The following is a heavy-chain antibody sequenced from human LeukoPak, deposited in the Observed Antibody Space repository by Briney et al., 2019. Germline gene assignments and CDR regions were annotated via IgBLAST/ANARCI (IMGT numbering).Heavy chain of an antibody. CDR3: ARVMSNSRYYFDY. CDR1: GYTFTGYY. D-gene: IGHD4-23*01. Sequence: GASVKVSCKASGYTFTGYYTHWVRQAPGQGLEWMGWINPNSGGTNYAQKFQGRVTMTRDTSISTAYMELSRLRSDDTAVYYCARVMSNSRYYFDYWGQGTLVTVSS. J-gene: IGHJ4*02. CDR2: INPNSGGT. V-gene: IGHV1-2*02.